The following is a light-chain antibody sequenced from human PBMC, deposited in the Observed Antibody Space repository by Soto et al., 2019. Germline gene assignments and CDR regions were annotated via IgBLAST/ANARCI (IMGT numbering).Light chain of an antibody. Sequence: QSVLTQPPSAFGTPVQRVTISCSGSSSNIGSNTVNWYQQLPGTAPKLLIYSNNQRPSGVPDRFSGSKSGTSASLAISGLQSEDEADYYCAAWDDSLNGYVFGTGTKVTVL. J-gene: IGLJ1*01. V-gene: IGLV1-44*01. CDR1: SSNIGSNT. CDR2: SNN. CDR3: AAWDDSLNGYV.